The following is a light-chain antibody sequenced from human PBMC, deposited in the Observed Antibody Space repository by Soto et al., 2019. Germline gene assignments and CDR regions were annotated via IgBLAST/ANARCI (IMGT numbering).Light chain of an antibody. CDR3: HQRQSWPRT. CDR2: GAS. V-gene: IGKV3-15*01. J-gene: IGKJ1*01. CDR1: QSIGNN. Sequence: IVLTQSPVTLSVSPWERVTLSCRASQSIGNNLAWYLQRPGQAPRLLMYGASTRATDVPARFSGSGSGTEFSLTITGLQSEDFALYYCHQRQSWPRTFGQGTKVDIK.